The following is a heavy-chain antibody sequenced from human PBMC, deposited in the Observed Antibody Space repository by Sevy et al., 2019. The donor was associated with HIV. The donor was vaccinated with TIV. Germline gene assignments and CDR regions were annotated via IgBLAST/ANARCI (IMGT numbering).Heavy chain of an antibody. CDR2: ISWDGGST. J-gene: IGHJ4*02. V-gene: IGHV3-43D*03. CDR1: GFTFDDYA. CDR3: AKGALGLRLGELSSYFDY. Sequence: GGSLRLSCAASGFTFDDYAMHWARQAPGKGLEWVSLISWDGGSTYYADSVKGRFTISRDNSKNSLYLQMNSLRAEDTALYYCAKGALGLRLGELSSYFDYWGQGTLVTVSS. D-gene: IGHD3-16*02.